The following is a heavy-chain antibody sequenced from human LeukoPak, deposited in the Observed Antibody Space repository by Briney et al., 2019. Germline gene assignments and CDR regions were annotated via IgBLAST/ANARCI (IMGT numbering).Heavy chain of an antibody. V-gene: IGHV3-30*02. CDR2: IRYDGSNK. CDR1: GFTFSSYS. Sequence: GSLRLSCAASGFTFSSYSMHWVRQAPGKGLEWVAFIRYDGSNKYYADSVKGRFTISRDNSKNTLYPQMNSLRAEDTAVYYCAKDPSYFDWLLSYFDYWGQGTLVTVSS. D-gene: IGHD3-9*01. J-gene: IGHJ4*02. CDR3: AKDPSYFDWLLSYFDY.